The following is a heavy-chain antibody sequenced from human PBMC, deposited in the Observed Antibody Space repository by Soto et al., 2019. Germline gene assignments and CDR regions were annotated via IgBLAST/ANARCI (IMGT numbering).Heavy chain of an antibody. CDR3: ARSRSNWDY. D-gene: IGHD4-4*01. J-gene: IGHJ4*01. CDR1: GGSMSGHF. Sequence: QVQLQESGPGLVYPAQTLSLTCTVSGGSMSGHFWSWIRQPPGKGLEWIGTIHASGVTNYNPSLKSRVTISVDTSKNQFSLDLTSVATADTAVYYCARSRSNWDYWGHGTLVTVSS. V-gene: IGHV4-59*11. CDR2: IHASGVT.